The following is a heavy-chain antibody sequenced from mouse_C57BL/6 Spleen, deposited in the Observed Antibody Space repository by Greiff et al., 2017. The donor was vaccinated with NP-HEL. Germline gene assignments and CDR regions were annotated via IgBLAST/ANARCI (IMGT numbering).Heavy chain of an antibody. Sequence: DVQLVESGGGLVKPGGSLKLSCAASGFTFSDYGMHWVRQAPEKGLEWVAYISSGSSTIYYADTVKGRFTISRDNAKNTLFLQMTSLRSEDTAMYYCARGGVRYYGLFAYWGQGTLVTVSA. J-gene: IGHJ3*01. V-gene: IGHV5-17*01. D-gene: IGHD1-2*01. CDR1: GFTFSDYG. CDR3: ARGGVRYYGLFAY. CDR2: ISSGSSTI.